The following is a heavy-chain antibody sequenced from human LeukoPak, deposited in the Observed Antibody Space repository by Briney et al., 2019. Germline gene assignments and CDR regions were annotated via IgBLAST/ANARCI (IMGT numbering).Heavy chain of an antibody. D-gene: IGHD5-24*01. Sequence: PGGSLRLSCAASGFTFSNAWMSWVRQAPGKGLEWVGRIKSKTDGGTTDYAAPVKGRFTISRDDSKNTLYLQMNSLKTEDTAVYYCTTGTDRRDGYNYCYYYGMDVWGQGTTVTVSS. V-gene: IGHV3-15*01. CDR2: IKSKTDGGTT. CDR3: TTGTDRRDGYNYCYYYGMDV. J-gene: IGHJ6*02. CDR1: GFTFSNAW.